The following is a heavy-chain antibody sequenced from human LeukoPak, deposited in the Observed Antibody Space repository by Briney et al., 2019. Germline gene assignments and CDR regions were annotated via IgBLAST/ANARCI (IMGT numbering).Heavy chain of an antibody. V-gene: IGHV1-2*02. CDR1: GYTFTGYY. CDR2: INPNSGGT. Sequence: GASVKVSCKAPGYTFTGYYMHWVRQAPGQGLEWMGWINPNSGGTNYAQKFQGRVTMTRDTSISTAYMELSRLRSDDTAVYYCARVLEITYYDLSGYYYYGMDVWGQGTTVTVSS. J-gene: IGHJ6*02. D-gene: IGHD3-3*01. CDR3: ARVLEITYYDLSGYYYYGMDV.